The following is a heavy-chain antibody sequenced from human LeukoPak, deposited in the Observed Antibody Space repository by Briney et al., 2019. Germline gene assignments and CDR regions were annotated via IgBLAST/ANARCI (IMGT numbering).Heavy chain of an antibody. D-gene: IGHD3-3*01. Sequence: ASVKVSCKASGYTFTGYYMHWVRQAPGQGLEWMGWINPNSGGTNYAQKFQGRVTMTRDTSISTAYMELSRLRSDDTAVYYCARHDFWSGYSYYFDYWGQGTLVTVSS. CDR2: INPNSGGT. V-gene: IGHV1-2*02. CDR3: ARHDFWSGYSYYFDY. CDR1: GYTFTGYY. J-gene: IGHJ4*02.